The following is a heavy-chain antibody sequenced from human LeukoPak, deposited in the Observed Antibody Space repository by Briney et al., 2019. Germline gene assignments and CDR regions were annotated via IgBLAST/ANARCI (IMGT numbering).Heavy chain of an antibody. D-gene: IGHD2-21*02. V-gene: IGHV3-53*01. J-gene: IGHJ5*01. CDR2: MYTGGTT. CDR3: AKDEVTSGGGLAS. Sequence: GGSLRLSCAASGFSVSGTHMSWVHQAPGKGLEWVSAMYTGGTTYYADSVTGRFTVSRDTSRNTLFLHMGSLRAEDTAVYYCAKDEVTSGGGLASWGQGTLVIVSS. CDR1: GFSVSGTH.